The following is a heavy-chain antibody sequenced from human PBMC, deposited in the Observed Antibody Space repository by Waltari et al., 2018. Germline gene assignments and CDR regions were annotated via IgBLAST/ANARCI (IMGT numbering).Heavy chain of an antibody. D-gene: IGHD3-3*01. CDR1: GFAFSNYN. Sequence: EVQLVESGGGLVKPGGSLRLSCAASGFAFSNYNMNWVRQAPGKGLRWVSSISGTGTYIYYSDSVKGRFTISRDNAKNSLFLQMNSLRAEDTAVYYCARENLGVIIFHYYFMDVWGKGTTVTISS. CDR3: ARENLGVIIFHYYFMDV. J-gene: IGHJ6*03. CDR2: ISGTGTYI. V-gene: IGHV3-21*06.